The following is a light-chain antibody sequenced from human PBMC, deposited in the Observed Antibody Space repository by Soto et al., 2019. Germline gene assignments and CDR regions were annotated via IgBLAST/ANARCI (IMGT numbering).Light chain of an antibody. CDR1: SSNIGAGYD. V-gene: IGLV1-40*01. CDR3: QSYDSGLSAFYV. Sequence: QSALTQPPSVSGAPGQRVTISCTGSSSNIGAGYDVHWYQQLPGTAPKLLIYHNSDRPSGVPDRFSGSKSGTSASLAITGLQAEDEADYYCQSYDSGLSAFYVFGTGTKGTVL. J-gene: IGLJ1*01. CDR2: HNS.